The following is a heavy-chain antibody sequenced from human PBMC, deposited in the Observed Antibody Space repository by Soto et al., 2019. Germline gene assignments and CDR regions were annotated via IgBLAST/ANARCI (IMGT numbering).Heavy chain of an antibody. V-gene: IGHV1-18*01. CDR1: CYTFPKNG. CDR3: ARDRAHGFDI. Sequence: GAAGKVSWKGSCYTFPKNGISWGRQAPGQGLEWMGWISADKGNTNYAQKLQGRVTMTRDTSASTVYMELRSLRSEDTAVYFCARDRAHGFDIWGQGTMVTVSS. J-gene: IGHJ3*02. CDR2: ISADKGNT.